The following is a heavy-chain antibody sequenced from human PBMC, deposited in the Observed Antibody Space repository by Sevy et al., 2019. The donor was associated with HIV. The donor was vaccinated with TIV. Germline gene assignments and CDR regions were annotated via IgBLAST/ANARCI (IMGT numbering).Heavy chain of an antibody. D-gene: IGHD6-19*01. J-gene: IGHJ4*02. Sequence: GGSLRLSCAISGFTVNDKYIIWVRQAPGKGLEWVSVIFSSGSTYYADSAKGRFTISRDNSKNTVELQMNSVRAEDTAVYYCVSLFLSYRSGWSYFDYWGQGPLVTVSS. CDR1: GFTVNDKY. CDR2: IFSSGST. CDR3: VSLFLSYRSGWSYFDY. V-gene: IGHV3-66*02.